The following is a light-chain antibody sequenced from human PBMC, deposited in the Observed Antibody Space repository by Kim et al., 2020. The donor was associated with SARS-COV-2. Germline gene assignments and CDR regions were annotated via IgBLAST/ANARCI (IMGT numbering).Light chain of an antibody. J-gene: IGLJ3*02. CDR1: KLGDKY. V-gene: IGLV3-1*01. Sequence: VSPGQTASITCSGDKLGDKYACWYQQKPGQSPVLVIYQDSKRPSGIPERFSGSNSGNTATLTISGTQAMDEADYYCQAWDSSTGVFGGGTKLTVL. CDR3: QAWDSSTGV. CDR2: QDS.